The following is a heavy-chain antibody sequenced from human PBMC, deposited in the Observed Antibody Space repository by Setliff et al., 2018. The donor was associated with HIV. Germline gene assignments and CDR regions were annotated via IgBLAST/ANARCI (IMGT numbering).Heavy chain of an antibody. CDR1: GGSFSGYY. Sequence: SETLSLTCAVYGGSFSGYYWSWIRQPPGKGLEWIGEINHSGSTNYNPSLKSRVTISVDTSRNQFSLKLSSVTAADTAVYYCARDGIAVAGTAFDIWGQGTMGTVSS. D-gene: IGHD6-19*01. V-gene: IGHV4-34*01. J-gene: IGHJ3*02. CDR3: ARDGIAVAGTAFDI. CDR2: INHSGST.